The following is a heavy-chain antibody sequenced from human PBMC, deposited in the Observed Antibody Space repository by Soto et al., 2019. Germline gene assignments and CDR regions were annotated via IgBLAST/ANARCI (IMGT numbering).Heavy chain of an antibody. CDR1: GGSISSSNW. J-gene: IGHJ5*02. CDR3: ARVRLGYCSSTSCYRFDP. CDR2: IYHSGST. V-gene: IGHV4-4*02. D-gene: IGHD2-2*02. Sequence: TSETLSLTCAVSGGSISSSNWWSWVRQPPGKGLEWIGEIYHSGSTNYNPSLKSRVTISVDKSKNQFSLKLSSVTAADTAVYYCARVRLGYCSSTSCYRFDPWGQGTLVTVSS.